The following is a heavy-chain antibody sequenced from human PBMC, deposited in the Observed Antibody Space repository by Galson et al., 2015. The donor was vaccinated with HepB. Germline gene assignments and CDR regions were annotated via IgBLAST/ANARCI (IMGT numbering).Heavy chain of an antibody. CDR2: IKSKTDGGTT. D-gene: IGHD3-16*02. J-gene: IGHJ1*01. CDR1: GFTFSNAW. Sequence: SLRLSCAASGFTFSNAWMSWVRQAPGKGLEWVGRIKSKTDGGTTDYAAPVKGRFTISRDDSKNTLYLQMNSLKTEDTAVYYCTTRGYVWGSYRPLPEYFQHWGQGTLVTVSS. CDR3: TTRGYVWGSYRPLPEYFQH. V-gene: IGHV3-15*01.